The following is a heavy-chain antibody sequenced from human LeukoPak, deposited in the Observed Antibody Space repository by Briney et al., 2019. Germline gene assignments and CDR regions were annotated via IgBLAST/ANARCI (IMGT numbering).Heavy chain of an antibody. D-gene: IGHD3-10*01. CDR1: GFTFSSYW. J-gene: IGHJ6*03. Sequence: GSLRLSCAASGFTFSSYWMSWVRQAPGKGLEWIGSMYYSGNTYYVPSLKSRVTMSVDTSKNQFSLKLSSVTAADTAVYYCARGVRGAKYYYYYMDVWGKGTTVAVSS. CDR3: ARGVRGAKYYYYYMDV. CDR2: MYYSGNT. V-gene: IGHV4-39*07.